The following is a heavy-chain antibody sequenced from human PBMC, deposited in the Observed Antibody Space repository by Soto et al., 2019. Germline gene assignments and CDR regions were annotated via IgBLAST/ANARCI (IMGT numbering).Heavy chain of an antibody. J-gene: IGHJ4*02. V-gene: IGHV3-9*01. Sequence: EVQLVESGGGLVQPGRSLRLSCAASGFTFDDYAMHWVRQAPGKSLEWVSGISWNSGSIGYADSVKGRFTISRDNAKNSLYLQMNSLRAEDTALYYCAREYYDILTGWGFDYWGQGTLVTVSS. CDR2: ISWNSGSI. CDR3: AREYYDILTGWGFDY. D-gene: IGHD3-9*01. CDR1: GFTFDDYA.